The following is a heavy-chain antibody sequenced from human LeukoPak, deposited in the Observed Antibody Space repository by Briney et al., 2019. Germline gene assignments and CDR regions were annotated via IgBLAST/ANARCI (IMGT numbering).Heavy chain of an antibody. CDR3: ARRSTYGSGTNYLFDY. CDR2: IYPGDSDT. D-gene: IGHD3-10*01. CDR1: GYSFTSSW. J-gene: IGHJ4*02. V-gene: IGHV5-51*01. Sequence: GESLKISCKGSGYSFTSSWIAWVRQMPGKGLEWMGIIYPGDSDTRYSPSFQGQITISADKSISTAYLQWSSLKASDTAMYYCARRSTYGSGTNYLFDYWGQGTLVTVSS.